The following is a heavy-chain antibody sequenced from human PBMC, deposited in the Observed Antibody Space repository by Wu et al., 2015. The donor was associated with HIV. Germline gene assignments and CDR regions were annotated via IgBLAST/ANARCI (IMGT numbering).Heavy chain of an antibody. D-gene: IGHD6-13*01. J-gene: IGHJ3*02. CDR2: VDPEDGET. CDR1: GYTFTDYN. V-gene: IGHV1-69-2*01. Sequence: EVQLVQSGAEVKKPGTTVKISCKVSGYTFTDYNIHWVQQAPGKGLQWMGLVDPEDGETKYAENLQGRVTITADTSTDTAYMELRSLRSDDTAVYYCARDREYSSSWYVAFDIWGQGTMVTVSS. CDR3: ARDREYSSSWYVAFDI.